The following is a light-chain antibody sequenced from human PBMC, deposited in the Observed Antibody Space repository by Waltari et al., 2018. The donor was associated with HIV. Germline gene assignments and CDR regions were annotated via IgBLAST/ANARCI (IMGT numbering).Light chain of an antibody. CDR3: QQFNSYPLT. V-gene: IGKV1-9*01. J-gene: IGKJ4*02. Sequence: DIQLTQPPPFPSAPVGYSVTTTCRASQAISSYLAWYQQKPGKAPKLLIYAASILQSGVPSRFSGSGSGTEIILTISSLQPEDFATYYCQQFNSYPLTFGGGTKVEIK. CDR1: QAISSY. CDR2: AAS.